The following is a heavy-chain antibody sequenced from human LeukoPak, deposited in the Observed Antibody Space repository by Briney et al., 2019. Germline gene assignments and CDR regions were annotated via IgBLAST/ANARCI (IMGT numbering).Heavy chain of an antibody. V-gene: IGHV4-39*01. Sequence: SETLSLTCTVSGGSISSSSYYWGWIRQPPGKGLEWIGSIYYSGSTYYNPSLKSRVTISVDTSKNQFSLKLSSVTAADTAVYYCARLSTMVRGLRRYYYYYMDVWGKGTTVPIFS. D-gene: IGHD3-10*01. CDR1: GGSISSSSYY. CDR2: IYYSGST. CDR3: ARLSTMVRGLRRYYYYYMDV. J-gene: IGHJ6*03.